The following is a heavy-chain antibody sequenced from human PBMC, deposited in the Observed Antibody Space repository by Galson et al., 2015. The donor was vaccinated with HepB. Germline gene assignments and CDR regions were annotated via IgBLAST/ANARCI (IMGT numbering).Heavy chain of an antibody. CDR3: TTDSPYMTTVTTSSS. CDR1: GFTFSNAW. J-gene: IGHJ4*02. D-gene: IGHD4-17*01. V-gene: IGHV3-15*01. CDR2: IKSKTDGGTT. Sequence: SLRLSCAASGFTFSNAWMTWVRQAPGKGLEWVGRIKSKTDGGTTDYAAPVKGRFTISRDDSKNTLYLQMNSLKTEDTAVYYCTTDSPYMTTVTTSSSGGQGTLVTVSS.